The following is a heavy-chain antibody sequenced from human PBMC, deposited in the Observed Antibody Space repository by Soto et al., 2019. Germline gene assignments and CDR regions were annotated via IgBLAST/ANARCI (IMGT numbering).Heavy chain of an antibody. CDR1: GFTFSDYY. V-gene: IGHV3-11*01. D-gene: IGHD2-15*01. CDR3: ARDYAVVAAAYYYYYGMDV. CDR2: ISSSGSTI. Sequence: GESLKISCAASGFTFSDYYMSWIRQAPGKGLEWVSYISSSGSTIYYADSVKGRFTISRDNAKNSLYLQMNSLRAEDTAVYYCARDYAVVAAAYYYYYGMDVWGQGTTVTVSS. J-gene: IGHJ6*02.